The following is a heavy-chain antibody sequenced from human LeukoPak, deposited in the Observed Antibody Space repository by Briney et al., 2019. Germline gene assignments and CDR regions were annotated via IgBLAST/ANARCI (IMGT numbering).Heavy chain of an antibody. CDR2: IYHSGST. J-gene: IGHJ3*02. Sequence: SETLSLTCTVSGYSISSGYYWGWIRQPPGKGLEWIGSIYHSGSTYYNPSLKSRVTISVDTSKNQFSLKLSSVTAADTAVYYCARGPAEWDAFDIWGQGTMVTVSS. D-gene: IGHD3-3*01. CDR3: ARGPAEWDAFDI. V-gene: IGHV4-38-2*02. CDR1: GYSISSGYY.